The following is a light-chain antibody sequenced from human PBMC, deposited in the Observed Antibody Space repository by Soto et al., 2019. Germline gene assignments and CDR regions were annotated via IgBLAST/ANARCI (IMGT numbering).Light chain of an antibody. J-gene: IGKJ4*01. V-gene: IGKV1-9*01. Sequence: IQLTPYPSFLSASVGDRVTITFRASQGISSYLAWYQQKPGKAPKLLIYAASTLQSGVPSRFSGSGSGTEFTLTISSLQPEDYATYYCQQLNSYPFTFGGGTKVDIK. CDR3: QQLNSYPFT. CDR2: AAS. CDR1: QGISSY.